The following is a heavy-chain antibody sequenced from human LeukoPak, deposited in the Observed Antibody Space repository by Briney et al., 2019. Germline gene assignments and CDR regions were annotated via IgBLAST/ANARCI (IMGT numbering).Heavy chain of an antibody. D-gene: IGHD3-16*02. CDR1: GYTFTSYG. Sequence: GAAVKVSCKASGYTFTSYGISWVRQAPGQGLEWMGLISAYNGNTNYAQKLQGRVTMTTDTSTSTAYMELRSLRSDDTAVYYCAREDRHMNWFDPWGQGTLVTVSS. J-gene: IGHJ5*02. V-gene: IGHV1-18*01. CDR3: AREDRHMNWFDP. CDR2: ISAYNGNT.